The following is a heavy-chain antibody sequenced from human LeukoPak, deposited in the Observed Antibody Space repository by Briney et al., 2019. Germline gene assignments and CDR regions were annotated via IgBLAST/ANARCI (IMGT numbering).Heavy chain of an antibody. Sequence: PGGSLRLSCAASGFTFSSYAMSWSRQAPGKGLEWVSSISGSGGSTYYADSVKSRFTVSRDSSKNTLYLQMNSLRAEDTAVYYCAKARGTVVPPFDYWGQGTLATVSS. CDR1: GFTFSSYA. J-gene: IGHJ4*02. CDR2: ISGSGGST. D-gene: IGHD3-22*01. CDR3: AKARGTVVPPFDY. V-gene: IGHV3-23*01.